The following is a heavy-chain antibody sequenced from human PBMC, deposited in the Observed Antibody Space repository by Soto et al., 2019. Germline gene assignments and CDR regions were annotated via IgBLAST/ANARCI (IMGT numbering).Heavy chain of an antibody. D-gene: IGHD1-7*01. J-gene: IGHJ4*02. CDR2: ITYDGSFQ. V-gene: IGHV3-30*18. Sequence: GGSLSLSCQASGFNFDNYGMHWVRQAPGKGLEWVAVITYDGSFQYYADSVKGRFTISRDNSKNTLSLHLNTLKPEDTAVYHCAKDRVGGTFYTPLAFWGQGTLVTVSS. CDR1: GFNFDNYG. CDR3: AKDRVGGTFYTPLAF.